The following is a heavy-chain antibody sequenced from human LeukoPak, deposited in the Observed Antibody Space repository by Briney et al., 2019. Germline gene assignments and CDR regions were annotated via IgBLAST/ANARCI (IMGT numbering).Heavy chain of an antibody. CDR1: GGSINSTNW. D-gene: IGHD6-13*01. CDR3: ARGIPAAGTGGYFDY. Sequence: SETLSLTCAVSGGSINSTNWWSWVRQPPGKGLEWIGEIYHSGSTNYNPSLKSRVTISVDTSKNQFSLKLSSVTAADTAVYYCARGIPAAGTGGYFDYWGQGTLVTVSS. CDR2: IYHSGST. V-gene: IGHV4-4*02. J-gene: IGHJ4*02.